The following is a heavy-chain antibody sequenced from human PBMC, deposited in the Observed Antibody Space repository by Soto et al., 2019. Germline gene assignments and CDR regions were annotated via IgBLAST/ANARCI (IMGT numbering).Heavy chain of an antibody. J-gene: IGHJ5*02. V-gene: IGHV4-31*03. D-gene: IGHD3-16*01. CDR2: IYYSGST. CDR1: GGSISSGGYY. CDR3: ARARIYVTGFDP. Sequence: QVQLQESGPGLVKPSQTLSLTCTVSGGSISSGGYYWSWIRHHPGNGLEWIGYIYYSGSTYYNPSLKSRVTISVDTSKNQFSLKLSSVTAADTAVYYCARARIYVTGFDPWGQGTLVTVSS.